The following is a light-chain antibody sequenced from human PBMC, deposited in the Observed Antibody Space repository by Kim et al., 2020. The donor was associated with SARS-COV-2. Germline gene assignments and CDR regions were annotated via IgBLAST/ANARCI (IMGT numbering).Light chain of an antibody. CDR1: HRVGSGY. CDR2: SAS. J-gene: IGKJ1*01. V-gene: IGKV3-20*01. CDR3: QQYGASVT. Sequence: DMVLTQSPATLSLSPGERATLSCRASHRVGSGYLAWYQQKPGQPPRLLIYSASDRATGVPDRFSGSGSGTDFTLTISRLEPEDFAVYYCQQYGASVTFGPGTTVEIK.